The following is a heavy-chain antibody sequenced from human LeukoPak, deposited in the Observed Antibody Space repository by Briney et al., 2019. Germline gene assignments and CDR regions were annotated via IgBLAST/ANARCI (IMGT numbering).Heavy chain of an antibody. V-gene: IGHV3-7*03. J-gene: IGHJ4*02. CDR2: IKQDGSEK. CDR3: ARDPPRADY. CDR1: GCTFSSYW. Sequence: GGSLRLSCAASGCTFSSYWMSWVRQAPGKGLEWVANIKQDGSEKYYVDSVKGRFTISRDTAKNSLYLQMNSLRAEDTAVYYCARDPPRADYWGQGTLVTVSS.